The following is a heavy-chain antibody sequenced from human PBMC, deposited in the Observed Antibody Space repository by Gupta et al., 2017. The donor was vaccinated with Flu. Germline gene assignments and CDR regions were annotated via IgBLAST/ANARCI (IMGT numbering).Heavy chain of an antibody. J-gene: IGHJ4*02. Sequence: VRQAPGQGLEWMGIINPSGDFTSYAQSFQGRVTMTSDTSTSTVYMELSSLRSDDTAVYYCARDQRITPFGVVSYYFDYWGRGTLVTVSS. CDR2: INPSGDFT. CDR3: ARDQRITPFGVVSYYFDY. D-gene: IGHD3-3*01. V-gene: IGHV1-46*01.